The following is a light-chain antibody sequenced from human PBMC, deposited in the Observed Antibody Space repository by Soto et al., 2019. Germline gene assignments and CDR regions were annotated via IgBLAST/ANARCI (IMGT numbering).Light chain of an antibody. J-gene: IGKJ2*01. CDR2: GAS. CDR1: QSVSSSY. Sequence: EIVLTQSPGTLSLSPGERATLSCRASQSVSSSYLAWYQQKPGQAPRLFLYGASSRATGIPDRFSGSGSGTDFTLTISRLEPEDFAVYYCQQYGSSPLYTFGRGTKLEIK. V-gene: IGKV3-20*01. CDR3: QQYGSSPLYT.